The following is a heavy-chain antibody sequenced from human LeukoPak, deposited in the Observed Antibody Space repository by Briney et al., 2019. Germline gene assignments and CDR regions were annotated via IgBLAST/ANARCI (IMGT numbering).Heavy chain of an antibody. V-gene: IGHV3-48*03. J-gene: IGHJ4*03. D-gene: IGHD5-24*01. CDR2: IHLYGAPL. CDR1: VFRFRSYR. Sequence: GGSLSLSCAACVFRFRSYRMNWVRQAPGKGPEWIAYIHLYGAPLHHPEPVEGRFSITRDNVNNALYLPVDNLSGGDTGVYYCARDRGYTRTNTDGYPVFDLWGQGTLVTVSS. CDR3: ARDRGYTRTNTDGYPVFDL.